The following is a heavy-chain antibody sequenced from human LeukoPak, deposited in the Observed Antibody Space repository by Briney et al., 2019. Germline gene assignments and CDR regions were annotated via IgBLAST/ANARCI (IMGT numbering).Heavy chain of an antibody. CDR2: IYTSGST. Sequence: SETLSLTCTVSGGSISSYYWSWIRQPAGKGLECIGRIYTSGSTNYNPSLKSRVTMSVDTSKNHFSLKLTSVTAADTAVYYCARGHYYDSSKTSAFDIWGQGTMVTVSS. V-gene: IGHV4-4*07. CDR1: GGSISSYY. J-gene: IGHJ3*02. CDR3: ARGHYYDSSKTSAFDI. D-gene: IGHD3-22*01.